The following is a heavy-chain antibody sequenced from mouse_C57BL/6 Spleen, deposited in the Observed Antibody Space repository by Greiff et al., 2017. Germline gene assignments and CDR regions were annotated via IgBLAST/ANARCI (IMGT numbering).Heavy chain of an antibody. CDR3: ARRGGTTALDY. CDR2: IYWDDDK. J-gene: IGHJ2*01. Sequence: QVTLKVSGPGLLQSSQTLSLTCSFSGFSLSTTGWGVSWIRPPSGKGLVWLAHIYWDDDKRYNPSLKSRLTISKDTARNQVFLKITSVDTADTATNYCARRGGTTALDYWGQGTTRTVSS. V-gene: IGHV8-12*01. D-gene: IGHD1-2*01. CDR1: GFSLSTTGWG.